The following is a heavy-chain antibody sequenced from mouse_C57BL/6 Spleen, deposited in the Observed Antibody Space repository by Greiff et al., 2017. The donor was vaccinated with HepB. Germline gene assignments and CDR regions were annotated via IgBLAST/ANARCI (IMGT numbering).Heavy chain of an antibody. CDR1: GFSLTSYG. V-gene: IGHV2-2*01. D-gene: IGHD1-1*01. J-gene: IGHJ1*03. CDR3: ARNYYGSTRYFDV. CDR2: IWSGGST. Sequence: QVQLKQSGPGLVQPSQSLSITCTVSGFSLTSYGVHWVRQSPGKGLEWLGVIWSGGSTAYNAAFISRLSISKDNSKSQVFFKMNSLQADDTAIYYCARNYYGSTRYFDVWGTGTTVTVSS.